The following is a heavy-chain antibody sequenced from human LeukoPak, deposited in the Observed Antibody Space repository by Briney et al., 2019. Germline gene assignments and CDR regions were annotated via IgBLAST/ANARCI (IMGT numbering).Heavy chain of an antibody. CDR2: ISGDGGST. CDR1: GFTVSSNY. V-gene: IGHV3-43*02. CDR3: AKAAVAGPIDY. Sequence: PGGSLRLSCAASGFTVSSNYMNWVRQAPGKGLEWVSLISGDGGSTYYADSVKGRFTISRDNSKNSLYLQMNSLRTEDTALYYCAKAAVAGPIDYWGQGTLVTVSS. J-gene: IGHJ4*02. D-gene: IGHD6-19*01.